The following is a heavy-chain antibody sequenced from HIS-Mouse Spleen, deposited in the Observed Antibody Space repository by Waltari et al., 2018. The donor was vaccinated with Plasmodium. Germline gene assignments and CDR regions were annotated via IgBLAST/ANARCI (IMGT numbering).Heavy chain of an antibody. V-gene: IGHV3-53*01. D-gene: IGHD6-6*01. CDR2: IYSGGST. J-gene: IGHJ6*02. CDR3: ARAPRYYGMDV. Sequence: ELQLVESGGGLIQPGGSLGLSCASSGFSVGSNYMTWVRQAPGKGLEWVSVIYSGGSTYYADSVKGRFTISRDNSKNTLYLQMNSLRAEDTAVYYCARAPRYYGMDVWGQGTTVTVSS. CDR1: GFSVGSNY.